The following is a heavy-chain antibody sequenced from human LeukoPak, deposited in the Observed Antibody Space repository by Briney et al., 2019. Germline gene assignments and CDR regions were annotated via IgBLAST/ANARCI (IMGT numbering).Heavy chain of an antibody. CDR3: ARGAVVPAAIHTSRWFDP. CDR1: GGSISSYY. D-gene: IGHD2-2*01. V-gene: IGHV4-59*01. CDR2: IYYSGST. Sequence: SETLSLTCTVSGGSISSYYWSWIRQPPGKGLEWIGYIYYSGSTNYNPSLKSRVTISVDTSKNQFSLKLSSVTAADTAVYYCARGAVVPAAIHTSRWFDPWGQGTLVTVSS. J-gene: IGHJ5*02.